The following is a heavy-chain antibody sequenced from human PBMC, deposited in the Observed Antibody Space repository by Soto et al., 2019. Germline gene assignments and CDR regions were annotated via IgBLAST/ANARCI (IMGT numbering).Heavy chain of an antibody. V-gene: IGHV3-74*01. J-gene: IGHJ4*02. Sequence: GGSLRLSCSASGFTFSNYWMHWVRQAPGKGLVWVSRIKSDASITVYADSVKGRFTISRDNAKNTLYLQMNSLKTEDTAVYYCTTDPVTMIVVVPSSGWGQGTLVTVSS. CDR2: IKSDASIT. D-gene: IGHD3-22*01. CDR1: GFTFSNYW. CDR3: TTDPVTMIVVVPSSG.